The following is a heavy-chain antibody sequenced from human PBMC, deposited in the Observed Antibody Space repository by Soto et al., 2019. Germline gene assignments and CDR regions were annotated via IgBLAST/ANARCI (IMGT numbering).Heavy chain of an antibody. V-gene: IGHV4-30-2*01. CDR3: ARIKGYYFDY. Sequence: SETLSLTCAVSGGSISSGGYSWSWIRQPPGKGLEWIGYIYHSGSTYYNPSLKSRVTISVDRSKNQFSLKLSSVTAADTAVYYCARIKGYYFDYWGQGTLVTVSS. CDR2: IYHSGST. CDR1: GGSISSGGYS. J-gene: IGHJ4*02.